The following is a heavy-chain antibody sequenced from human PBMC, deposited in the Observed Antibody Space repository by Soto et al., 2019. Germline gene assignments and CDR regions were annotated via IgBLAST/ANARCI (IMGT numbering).Heavy chain of an antibody. Sequence: ASVKVSCKASGYTFTSYGISWVRQAPGQGLEWMGWISAYNGNTNYAQKLQGRVTMTTDTSTSTAYMELRSLRSDDTAVYYCARAKDIVVVASFDPWGQGTLVTVSS. V-gene: IGHV1-18*01. J-gene: IGHJ5*02. CDR1: GYTFTSYG. CDR2: ISAYNGNT. D-gene: IGHD2-15*01. CDR3: ARAKDIVVVASFDP.